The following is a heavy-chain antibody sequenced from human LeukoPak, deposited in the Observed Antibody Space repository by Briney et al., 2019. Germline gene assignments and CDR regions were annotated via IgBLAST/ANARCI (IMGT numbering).Heavy chain of an antibody. CDR3: AKGGGSDFADY. J-gene: IGHJ4*02. V-gene: IGHV3-23*01. CDR2: INNRGGST. Sequence: GGSLRLSCAASGFTFSSYAISWVRQAPRMGLEWVSSINNRGGSTYYADSVKGRFTISRDNSKNTLYLQMNSLRAEDTAVYFCAKGGGSDFADYWGQGTLVTVSS. CDR1: GFTFSSYA. D-gene: IGHD3-16*01.